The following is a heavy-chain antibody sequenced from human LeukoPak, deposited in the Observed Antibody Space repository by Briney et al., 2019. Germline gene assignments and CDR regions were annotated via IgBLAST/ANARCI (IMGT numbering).Heavy chain of an antibody. CDR1: GLTFSSYC. V-gene: IGHV3-30*18. J-gene: IGHJ4*02. CDR2: ISYDGSNK. Sequence: GGSLSLSCAAYGLTFSSYCMHWVRQAPGEGLEWVAVISYDGSNKYYAASVNGRSTISTDNTNNSMYLQMNSLRAEDTAVYYCAKTVVVAALDYWGQGALVTVSS. D-gene: IGHD2-15*01. CDR3: AKTVVVAALDY.